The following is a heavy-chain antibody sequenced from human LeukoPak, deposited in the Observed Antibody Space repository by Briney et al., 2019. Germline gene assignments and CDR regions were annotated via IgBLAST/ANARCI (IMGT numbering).Heavy chain of an antibody. Sequence: GGSLRLSCAASRFTFSRYWMSWVRQAPGKGLEWVANIKQDGSEKYYVDSVKGRFTISRDNAKNSLYLRMNSLRAEDTAVYYCARGYCSGGSCSPIVFDIWGKGKMVTVSS. D-gene: IGHD2-15*01. CDR1: RFTFSRYW. J-gene: IGHJ3*02. CDR2: IKQDGSEK. CDR3: ARGYCSGGSCSPIVFDI. V-gene: IGHV3-7*01.